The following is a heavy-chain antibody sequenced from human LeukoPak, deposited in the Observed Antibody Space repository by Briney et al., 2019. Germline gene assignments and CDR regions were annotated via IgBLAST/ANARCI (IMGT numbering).Heavy chain of an antibody. V-gene: IGHV3-21*06. J-gene: IGHJ4*02. Sequence: GGSLRLSCAASGFTFSSYSMNWVRQAPGKGLEWVSSISSSSSYIYYADSVKGRFTISRDNAKNSLYLQMNSLRAEDTAVYYCASRSYDSSGYYYGEFDYWGQGTVVTVSS. CDR2: ISSSSSYI. D-gene: IGHD3-22*01. CDR3: ASRSYDSSGYYYGEFDY. CDR1: GFTFSSYS.